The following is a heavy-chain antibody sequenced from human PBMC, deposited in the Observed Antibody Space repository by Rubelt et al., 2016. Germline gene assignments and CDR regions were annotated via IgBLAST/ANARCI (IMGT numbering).Heavy chain of an antibody. CDR3: ARVIWGSGWSNNWFDP. V-gene: IGHV1-3*01. CDR2: INAGNGNT. Sequence: QVQLVQSGAEVKKPGASVKVSCKASGYTFTSYAMHWVRQAPGQRLEWMGWINAGNGNTKYSQKFQGRGTITREKSASTAYMELSSLRSEDTAVYYCARVIWGSGWSNNWFDPWGQGTLVTVSS. D-gene: IGHD6-19*01. CDR1: GYTFTSYA. J-gene: IGHJ5*02.